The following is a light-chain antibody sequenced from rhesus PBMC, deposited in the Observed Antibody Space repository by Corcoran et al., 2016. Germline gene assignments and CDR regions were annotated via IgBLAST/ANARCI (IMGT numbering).Light chain of an antibody. J-gene: IGKJ2*01. CDR3: QPYSIRPYS. CDR1: QGIISW. V-gene: IGKV1-22*01. CDR2: QAS. Sequence: DIQMTQSPSSLSASVGDTVTITCRASQGIISWLAWYQQKPGKAPKFLIYQASSLQSGVPSRFRGIGSGTDFTLTISSLQSEDFVSYYFQPYSIRPYSFGPGTKVEI.